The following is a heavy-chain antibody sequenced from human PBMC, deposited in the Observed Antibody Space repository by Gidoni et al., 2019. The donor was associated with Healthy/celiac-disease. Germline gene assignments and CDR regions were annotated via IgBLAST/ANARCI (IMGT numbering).Heavy chain of an antibody. V-gene: IGHV3-23*01. CDR1: GFTFSSYA. J-gene: IGHJ5*02. Sequence: EVQLLESGGGLVQPGGSLRLSCAASGFTFSSYAMSWVRQAPGKGLEWVSAISGSGGSTYYADSVKGRFTISRDNSKNTLYLQMNSLRAEDTAVYYCAKDRGITIFGVVVNWFDPWGQGTLVTVSS. CDR3: AKDRGITIFGVVVNWFDP. CDR2: ISGSGGST. D-gene: IGHD3-3*01.